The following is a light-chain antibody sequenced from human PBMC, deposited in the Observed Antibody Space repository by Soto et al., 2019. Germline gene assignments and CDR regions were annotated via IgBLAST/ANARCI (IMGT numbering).Light chain of an antibody. CDR1: QSVSNNY. CDR3: QQYGSSGT. V-gene: IGKV3-20*01. CDR2: GAS. J-gene: IGKJ1*01. Sequence: EIVFTLSPGTLALSTGESDRLSCRASQSVSNNYLAWYQQKPGQAPRLLIYGASNRATGIPDRFSGSGSGTDFSLTISRLEPEDFAVYNCQQYGSSGTFGQGTKVDI.